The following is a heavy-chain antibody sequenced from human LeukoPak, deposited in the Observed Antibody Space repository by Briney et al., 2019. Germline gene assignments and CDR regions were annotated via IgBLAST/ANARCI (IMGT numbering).Heavy chain of an antibody. Sequence: SETLSLTCTVSGGSISSGGYYWSWIRQPPGKGLEWIGFIYHTGSTYYNPSLMSRVITSVDRSKNQFSLKLNSVTAADTAVYYCARAKGTTVTSTFDSWGQGTLVTVSS. J-gene: IGHJ4*02. D-gene: IGHD4-17*01. CDR3: ARAKGTTVTSTFDS. CDR1: GGSISSGGYY. CDR2: IYHTGST. V-gene: IGHV4-30-2*01.